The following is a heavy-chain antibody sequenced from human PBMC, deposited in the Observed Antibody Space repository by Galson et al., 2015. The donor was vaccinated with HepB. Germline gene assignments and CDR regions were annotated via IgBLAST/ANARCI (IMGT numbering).Heavy chain of an antibody. Sequence: SLRLSCAASGFTFNNFAMNWVRQAPGKGLEWVAVISYDGINKYYADSVKGRFTISRDNSKNTLSLQMNSLRVEDTAVYYCAKAVRLRSGMDVWGQGTTVTVSS. D-gene: IGHD2-15*01. CDR2: ISYDGINK. CDR1: GFTFNNFA. J-gene: IGHJ6*02. CDR3: AKAVRLRSGMDV. V-gene: IGHV3-30-3*01.